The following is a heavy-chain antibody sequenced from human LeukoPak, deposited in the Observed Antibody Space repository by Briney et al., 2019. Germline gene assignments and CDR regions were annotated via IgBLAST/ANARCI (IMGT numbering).Heavy chain of an antibody. CDR2: IKQDRSEK. CDR1: GFTFSTYW. CDR3: ARDPSRGYNCGYGDY. D-gene: IGHD5-18*01. J-gene: IGHJ4*02. Sequence: PGGSLRLSCAASGFTFSTYWMSWVRQAPGKGLEWVAHIKQDRSEKYYVDSVKGRFTIARDNAKNSLYLQMNSLRAEDTAVYYCARDPSRGYNCGYGDYWGQGTLVIVSS. V-gene: IGHV3-7*01.